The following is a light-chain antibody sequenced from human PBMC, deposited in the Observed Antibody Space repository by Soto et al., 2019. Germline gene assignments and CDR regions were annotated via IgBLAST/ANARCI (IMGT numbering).Light chain of an antibody. J-gene: IGKJ2*01. Sequence: EIVMTQSPATLSVSPWERATLSCRASQSVSSNLAWYQQKPGQAPRLLIYGASTRPTGIPARFSGSGSGTEFTLTISSLQSEDCAVYYCQQSNKWPPYTFGQGTKLEIK. V-gene: IGKV3-15*01. CDR3: QQSNKWPPYT. CDR2: GAS. CDR1: QSVSSN.